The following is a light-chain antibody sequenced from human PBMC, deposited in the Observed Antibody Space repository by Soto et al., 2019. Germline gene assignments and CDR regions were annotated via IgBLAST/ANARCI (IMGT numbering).Light chain of an antibody. CDR1: QSVSSSY. CDR3: QQFSSYPLT. J-gene: IGKJ4*01. CDR2: GAS. Sequence: EIVLSQSPCTLSLSPGERATLSCRASQSVSSSYLAWYQQKPGQAPRLLIYGASSRATGIPDRFSGSGSGTDFTLTISSLEPEDFAVYYCQQFSSYPLTFGGGTKVDIK. V-gene: IGKV3-20*01.